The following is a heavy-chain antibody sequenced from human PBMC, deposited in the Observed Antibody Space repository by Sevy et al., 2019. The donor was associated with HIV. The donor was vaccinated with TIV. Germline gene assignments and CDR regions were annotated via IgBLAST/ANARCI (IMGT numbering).Heavy chain of an antibody. Sequence: GPLRLSCAASGFSLSDHAVSWVRQTPGKGLEWLAVISYNGRNQYYADSVKGRFTISKDDSKNTLYLQLNSLRAEDTAVYYCARFVGYCSGGRCSIIDFWGQGTLVTVSS. D-gene: IGHD2-15*01. V-gene: IGHV3-30*04. J-gene: IGHJ4*02. CDR3: ARFVGYCSGGRCSIIDF. CDR2: ISYNGRNQ. CDR1: GFSLSDHA.